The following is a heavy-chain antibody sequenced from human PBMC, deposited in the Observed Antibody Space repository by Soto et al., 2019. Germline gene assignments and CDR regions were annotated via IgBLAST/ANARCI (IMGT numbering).Heavy chain of an antibody. V-gene: IGHV3-21*01. CDR3: ARDSLPDDAFDI. CDR2: ISSSSSYI. Sequence: GXSLRLSCAASGFTLSSYSMNWVRQAPGKGLEWVSSISSSSSYIYYADSVKGRFTISRDNAKNSLYLQMNSLRAEDTAVYYCARDSLPDDAFDILGQGTMVTVSS. CDR1: GFTLSSYS. J-gene: IGHJ3*02.